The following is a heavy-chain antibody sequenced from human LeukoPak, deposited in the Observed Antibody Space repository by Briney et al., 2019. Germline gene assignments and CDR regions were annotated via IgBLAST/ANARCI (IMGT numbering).Heavy chain of an antibody. J-gene: IGHJ4*02. D-gene: IGHD1-1*01. CDR3: ARDPGTTGTSFGY. CDR2: ISSSSSYI. CDR1: GSTFSSYS. Sequence: GGSLRLSCAAFGSTFSSYSMNWVRQAPGKGLEWVSSISSSSSYIYYADSVKGRFTISRDNAENSLYLQMNSLRAEDTAVYYCARDPGTTGTSFGYWGQGTLVTVSS. V-gene: IGHV3-21*01.